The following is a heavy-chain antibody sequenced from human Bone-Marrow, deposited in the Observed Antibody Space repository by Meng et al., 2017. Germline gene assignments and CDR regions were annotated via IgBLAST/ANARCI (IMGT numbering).Heavy chain of an antibody. CDR2: IKQDGSEK. CDR3: ARSYSYSYAFVGY. J-gene: IGHJ4*02. CDR1: GFTFSSYW. D-gene: IGHD5-18*01. Sequence: GESLKISCAASGFTFSSYWMSWVRQAPGKGLEWVANIKQDGSEKYYVDSVKGRFTISRDNAKNSLYLQMNSLRAEDTAVYYCARSYSYSYAFVGYWGQGTLVTVSS. V-gene: IGHV3-7*01.